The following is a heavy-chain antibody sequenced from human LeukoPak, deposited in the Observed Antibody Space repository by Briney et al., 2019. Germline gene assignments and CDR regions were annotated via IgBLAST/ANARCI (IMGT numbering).Heavy chain of an antibody. CDR3: AKGGYYDSSGEDYFDY. J-gene: IGHJ4*02. CDR2: ISWNSGSI. Sequence: GGSLRLSCAASGFTFDDYAMHWVRQAPGKGLEWVSGISWNSGSIGYADSVKGRFTISRDNAKNSLYLQMNSLRAEDTALYYCAKGGYYDSSGEDYFDYWGQGTLVTVSS. V-gene: IGHV3-9*01. CDR1: GFTFDDYA. D-gene: IGHD3-22*01.